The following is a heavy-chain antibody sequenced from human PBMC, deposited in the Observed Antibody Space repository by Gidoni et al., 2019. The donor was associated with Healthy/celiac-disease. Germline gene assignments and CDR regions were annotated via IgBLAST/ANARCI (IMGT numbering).Heavy chain of an antibody. J-gene: IGHJ6*03. Sequence: VQLQESGPGLVKPSQTLSLNCTSSGGCISSGSDYWSVIRQPAGMGLEWIGRIYTSGSTNYNPSLKSRVTISVNTSKNQFSLKLSSVTAADTAVYYWASETRERGVVVPEPHYYYYYYMDVWGKGTTVTVSS. CDR1: GGCISSGSDY. D-gene: IGHD2-2*01. CDR3: ASETRERGVVVPEPHYYYYYYMDV. CDR2: IYTSGST. V-gene: IGHV4-61*02.